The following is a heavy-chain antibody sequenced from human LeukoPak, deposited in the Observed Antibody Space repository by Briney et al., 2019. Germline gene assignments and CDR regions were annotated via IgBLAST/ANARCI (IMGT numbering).Heavy chain of an antibody. CDR2: IGTGGDT. Sequence: GGSLRLSCAASGFTFSIYGMNWVRQAPGKGLEWVSAIGTGGDTYYADSVMGRFAISRDNAKKSLYPHMNSLIAEDMAVYYCARKKERYSGSYYDYWGQGTLVTVSS. J-gene: IGHJ4*02. CDR3: ARKKERYSGSYYDY. D-gene: IGHD1-26*01. V-gene: IGHV3-47*01. CDR1: GFTFSIYG.